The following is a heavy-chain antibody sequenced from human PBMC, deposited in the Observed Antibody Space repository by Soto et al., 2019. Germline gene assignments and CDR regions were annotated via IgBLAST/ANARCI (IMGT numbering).Heavy chain of an antibody. D-gene: IGHD6-19*01. V-gene: IGHV1-3*01. CDR1: GYTFITYA. J-gene: IGHJ4*02. Sequence: GASVKVSCKASGYTFITYAMHWVRQAPGQRLEWMGWISAGNGNTKYSQKFQGRVSITRDTSASTAYMELSSLRSEDTAVYYCARGIIVGGWYPYYFDYWGQGTLVTVSS. CDR2: ISAGNGNT. CDR3: ARGIIVGGWYPYYFDY.